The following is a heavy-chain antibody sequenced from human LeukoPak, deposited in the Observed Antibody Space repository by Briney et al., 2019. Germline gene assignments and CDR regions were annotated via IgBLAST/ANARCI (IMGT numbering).Heavy chain of an antibody. CDR3: ARVGGPNDDFDY. Sequence: GASVKVSCKASGYTFTAYYMHWVRQAPGQGLEWMGRINPNSGGTNYAQKFQGRVTMTRDTSISTAYMELSRLRPDDTAVYYCARVGGPNDDFDYWGQGTLVAVSS. V-gene: IGHV1-2*06. CDR2: INPNSGGT. J-gene: IGHJ4*02. CDR1: GYTFTAYY. D-gene: IGHD1-1*01.